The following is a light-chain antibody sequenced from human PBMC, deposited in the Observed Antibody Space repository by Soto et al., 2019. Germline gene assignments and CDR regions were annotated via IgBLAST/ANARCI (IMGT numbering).Light chain of an antibody. CDR3: SSYRSSGTWV. Sequence: QSALTQPASVSGSPGQSITISCTGTSSDIGDYNYVSWYQQHPGKAPKLMIYEVSNRPSGVSHRFSGSKFVNTASLTIPRLQAEDEADYYCSSYRSSGTWVFGGGTKLTVL. J-gene: IGLJ3*02. CDR1: SSDIGDYNY. CDR2: EVS. V-gene: IGLV2-14*01.